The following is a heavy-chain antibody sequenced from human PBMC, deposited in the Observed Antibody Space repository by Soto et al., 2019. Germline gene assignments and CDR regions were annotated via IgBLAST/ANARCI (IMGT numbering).Heavy chain of an antibody. CDR3: AKDHLSYVTYYYMDV. D-gene: IGHD1-26*01. J-gene: IGHJ6*03. V-gene: IGHV3-9*01. CDR1: GFTFDDYA. Sequence: GGSLRLSCAASGFTFDDYAMHWVRQAPGKGLEWVSGISWNSGSIGYADSVKGRFTISRDNAKNSLYLQMNSLRAEDTALYYCAKDHLSYVTYYYMDVWGKGTTVTVSS. CDR2: ISWNSGSI.